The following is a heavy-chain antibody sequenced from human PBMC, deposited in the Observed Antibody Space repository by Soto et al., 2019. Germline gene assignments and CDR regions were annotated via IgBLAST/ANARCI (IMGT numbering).Heavy chain of an antibody. CDR3: AKDLWGSSNWFDP. V-gene: IGHV3-30*18. CDR1: GFTFRSYG. CDR2: ISYDGSNK. Sequence: PVGSLRLSCAASGFTFRSYGMHWVRQAPGKGLEWVAVISYDGSNKYYADSVKGRFTISRDNFKNTLYLQMNSLRAEDTAVYYCAKDLWGSSNWFDPWGQGTLVTVSS. D-gene: IGHD3-16*01. J-gene: IGHJ5*02.